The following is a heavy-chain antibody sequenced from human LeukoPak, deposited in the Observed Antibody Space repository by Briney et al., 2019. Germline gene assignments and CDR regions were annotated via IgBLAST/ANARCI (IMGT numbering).Heavy chain of an antibody. Sequence: NPSETLSLTCTVSGVSISSYYWSWIRQPPGKGLEWIAYIYYSGSTNYNPSLKSRVTISVDTSKNQFSLKLYSVTAADTAVYYCARHLVYGSGTQPYFDYWGQGTLVTVSS. V-gene: IGHV4-59*08. J-gene: IGHJ4*02. CDR1: GVSISSYY. D-gene: IGHD3-10*01. CDR2: IYYSGST. CDR3: ARHLVYGSGTQPYFDY.